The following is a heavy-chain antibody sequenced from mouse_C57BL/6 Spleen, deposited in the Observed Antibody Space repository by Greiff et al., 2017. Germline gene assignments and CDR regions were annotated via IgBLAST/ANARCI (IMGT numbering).Heavy chain of an antibody. CDR2: ISSGGDYI. V-gene: IGHV5-9-1*02. CDR1: GFTFSSYA. CDR3: TRALITTVAMDY. Sequence: EVMLVESGEGLVKPGGSLKLSCAASGFTFSSYAMSWVRQTPEKRLEWVAYISSGGDYIYYADTVKGRFTISRDNARNTLYLQMSSLKSEDTAMYYCTRALITTVAMDYWGQGTSVTVSS. D-gene: IGHD1-1*01. J-gene: IGHJ4*01.